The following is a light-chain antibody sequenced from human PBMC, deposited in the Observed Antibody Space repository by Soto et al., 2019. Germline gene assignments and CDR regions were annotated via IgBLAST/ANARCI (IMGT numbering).Light chain of an antibody. V-gene: IGLV2-14*01. CDR3: SSYTSSSTLV. CDR2: EVS. J-gene: IGLJ3*02. CDR1: GSDVGGYNY. Sequence: QSALTQPASVSGSPGQSITISCTGTGSDVGGYNYVSWYQHHPGKAPQLIIYEVSNRPSGVSNRFSGSKSGNTASLTISGLQAEDEADYYCSSYTSSSTLVFGGGTKLTVL.